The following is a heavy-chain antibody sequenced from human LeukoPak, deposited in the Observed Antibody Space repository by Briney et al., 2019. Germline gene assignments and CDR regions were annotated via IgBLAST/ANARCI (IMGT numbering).Heavy chain of an antibody. CDR1: GFTFSSYA. CDR2: IGTPDGNE. V-gene: IGHV3-23*01. CDR3: AKYAPSDTKPTRYLDY. D-gene: IGHD5-18*01. Sequence: GGSLRLSCAASGFTFSSYAMTWVRQAPGKGLEWVSVIGTPDGNEHYADSVGGRFTISRDNSRSMLYLQMNSLRAEDTAVYYCAKYAPSDTKPTRYLDYWGPGTLVTVSS. J-gene: IGHJ4*02.